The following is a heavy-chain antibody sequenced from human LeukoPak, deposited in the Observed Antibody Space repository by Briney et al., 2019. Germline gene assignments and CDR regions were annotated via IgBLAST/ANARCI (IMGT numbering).Heavy chain of an antibody. D-gene: IGHD3-3*01. Sequence: ASVKVSCKASGYTFTGYYMHWVRQAPGQGLEWMGWINPNSGGTNCAQKFQGRVTMTRDTSISTAYMKLSRLRSDDTAVYYCARDDFGLRNAFDIWGQGTMVTVSS. CDR3: ARDDFGLRNAFDI. V-gene: IGHV1-2*02. CDR1: GYTFTGYY. CDR2: INPNSGGT. J-gene: IGHJ3*02.